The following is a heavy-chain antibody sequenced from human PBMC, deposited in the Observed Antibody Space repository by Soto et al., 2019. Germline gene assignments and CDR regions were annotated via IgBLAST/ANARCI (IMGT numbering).Heavy chain of an antibody. Sequence: SETLSLTCAVYGGSFSVYYWSWIRQPPGKGLEWIGEINHSGSTNYNPSLKSRVTISVDTSKNQFSLKLSSVTAADTAVYYCARIAAAGTAGDYYYGMDVWGQGTTVTVSS. CDR3: ARIAAAGTAGDYYYGMDV. D-gene: IGHD6-13*01. J-gene: IGHJ6*02. CDR1: GGSFSVYY. V-gene: IGHV4-34*01. CDR2: INHSGST.